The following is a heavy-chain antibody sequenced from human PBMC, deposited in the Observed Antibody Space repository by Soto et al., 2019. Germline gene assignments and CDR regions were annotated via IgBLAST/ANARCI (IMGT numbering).Heavy chain of an antibody. V-gene: IGHV4-59*11. CDR3: ARLARYCSSTSCLYFDY. D-gene: IGHD2-2*01. J-gene: IGHJ4*02. CDR1: GGSISSHY. Sequence: PSETLSLTCTVSGGSISSHYWSWIRQPPGKGLEWIGYIYYSGSTNYNPSLKSRVTISVDTSKNQFSLKLSSVTAADTAVYYCARLARYCSSTSCLYFDYWGQGTLVTVSS. CDR2: IYYSGST.